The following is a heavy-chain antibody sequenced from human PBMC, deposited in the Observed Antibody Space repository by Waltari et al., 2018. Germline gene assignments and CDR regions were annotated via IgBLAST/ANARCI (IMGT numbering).Heavy chain of an antibody. V-gene: IGHV3-30*07. CDR2: ISYDGSDE. Sequence: QVQMVESGGGVVHPGRSLRLSCEASGFTFSYLGMQWVRQAPGKGLEWVAGISYDGSDEYYADSVRGRFTISRDDSKDTVNLQMNSLRPEDTAVYYCARDGPLQIQSWYSFDYWGQGTLVTVSS. CDR1: GFTFSYLG. D-gene: IGHD5-18*01. J-gene: IGHJ4*02. CDR3: ARDGPLQIQSWYSFDY.